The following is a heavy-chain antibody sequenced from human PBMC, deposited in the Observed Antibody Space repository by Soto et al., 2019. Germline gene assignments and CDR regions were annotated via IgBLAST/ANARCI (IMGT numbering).Heavy chain of an antibody. V-gene: IGHV3-74*01. CDR3: ARESSGWYVDY. CDR1: RFTFSSLW. D-gene: IGHD6-19*01. CDR2: INSDGSST. Sequence: PGGSLRLSCEASRFTFSSLWIHLVRQAPGKGLVWVSRINSDGSSTSYADSVKGRFTISRDNAKNTLYLQMNSLRAEDTAVYYCARESSGWYVDYWGQGT. J-gene: IGHJ4*02.